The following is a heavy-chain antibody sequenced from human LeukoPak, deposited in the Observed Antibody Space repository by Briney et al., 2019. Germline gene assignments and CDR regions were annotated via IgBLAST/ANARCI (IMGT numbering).Heavy chain of an antibody. CDR1: GYTFTGYY. CDR2: INPNSGGT. D-gene: IGHD6-13*01. V-gene: IGHV1-2*02. J-gene: IGHJ5*02. CDR3: ARDRIAAAGEFDP. Sequence: ASVKVSCKASGYTFTGYYMHWVRQAPGQGLEWMGWINPNSGGTNYAQKFQGRVTMTRDTSISTAYMELSRLRSDDTAVYYCARDRIAAAGEFDPWGQGTLVTVSP.